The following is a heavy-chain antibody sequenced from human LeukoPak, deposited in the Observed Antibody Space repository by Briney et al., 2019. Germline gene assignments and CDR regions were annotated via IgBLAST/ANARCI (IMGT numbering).Heavy chain of an antibody. Sequence: SETLSLTCTVSGGSISSYYWSWIRQPPGKGLEWIGFIYYSGSTNYNPSLKSRVTISVDTSKNQFSLKPGSVTAADTAVYYCARHYYGGNYCLDYWGQGTLVTVSS. J-gene: IGHJ4*02. CDR3: ARHYYGGNYCLDY. CDR1: GGSISSYY. V-gene: IGHV4-59*08. D-gene: IGHD4-23*01. CDR2: IYYSGST.